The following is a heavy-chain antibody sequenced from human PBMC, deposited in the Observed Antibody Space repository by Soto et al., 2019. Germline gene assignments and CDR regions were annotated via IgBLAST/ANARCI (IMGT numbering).Heavy chain of an antibody. Sequence: GVSLRLSCAASGFTFSSYAMSWVRQAPGKGLEWVSAISGSGGSTYYADSVKGRFTISRDNSKNTLYLQMNSLRAEDTAVYYRAKLPLYFDWLLEGTLYFDYWGQGTLVTVSS. D-gene: IGHD3-9*01. V-gene: IGHV3-23*01. CDR3: AKLPLYFDWLLEGTLYFDY. CDR1: GFTFSSYA. CDR2: ISGSGGST. J-gene: IGHJ4*02.